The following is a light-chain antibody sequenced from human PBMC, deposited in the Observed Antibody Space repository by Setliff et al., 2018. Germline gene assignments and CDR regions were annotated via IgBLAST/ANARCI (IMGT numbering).Light chain of an antibody. CDR3: SSYTSSSTL. Sequence: QSVLTQPASVSGSPGQSITISCTGTSSDVGGYDFVSWYQQHPGKAPKLMIFDVLNRPSGVSDRFSGSKSGNTASLTITGLQAEDEADYYCSSYTSSSTLFGTGTKVTV. CDR2: DVL. J-gene: IGLJ1*01. CDR1: SSDVGGYDF. V-gene: IGLV2-14*03.